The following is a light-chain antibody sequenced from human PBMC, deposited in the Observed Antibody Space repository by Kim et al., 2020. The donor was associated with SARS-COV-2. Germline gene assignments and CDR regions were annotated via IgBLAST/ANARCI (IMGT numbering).Light chain of an antibody. CDR1: QRISNW. CDR3: QQYDTYPHT. V-gene: IGKV1-5*01. J-gene: IGKJ2*01. CDR2: DAS. Sequence: DIQMTQSPSTLSASVGDRLTITCRANQRISNWCAWYQQKPGKAPELLIYDASTLASGVPSRFSGSGSGTEFTLTISSLQPDDFATYYCQQYDTYPHTFGQGTKLEI.